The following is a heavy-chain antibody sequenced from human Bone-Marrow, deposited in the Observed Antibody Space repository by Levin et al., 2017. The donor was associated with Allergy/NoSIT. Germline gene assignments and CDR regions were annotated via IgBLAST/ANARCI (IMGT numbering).Heavy chain of an antibody. V-gene: IGHV1-2*06. CDR2: IDPSDGGT. Sequence: ASVKVSCKASGYSFITYYIHWVRQAPGQGLEWMGRIDPSDGGTIYAQRFQGTVTMTRDASINTAYMELRGLRSDETAIYFCAREIASSFDVWGQGTLVTVSS. D-gene: IGHD2-21*01. CDR1: GYSFITYY. J-gene: IGHJ4*02. CDR3: AREIASSFDV.